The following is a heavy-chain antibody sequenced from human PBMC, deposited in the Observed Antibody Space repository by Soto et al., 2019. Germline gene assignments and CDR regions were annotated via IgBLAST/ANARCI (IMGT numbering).Heavy chain of an antibody. J-gene: IGHJ6*02. CDR2: IIPIFGTA. CDR1: GGTFSSYA. Sequence: GASVKVSCKASGGTFSSYAISWVRQAPGQGLEWMGGIIPIFGTANYEQKFKGRVTINADESRSTAYMELSSLRYEDTAVNYCAKCYSGYYGMDVWGQGTTVTVSS. D-gene: IGHD3-10*01. CDR3: AKCYSGYYGMDV. V-gene: IGHV1-69*13.